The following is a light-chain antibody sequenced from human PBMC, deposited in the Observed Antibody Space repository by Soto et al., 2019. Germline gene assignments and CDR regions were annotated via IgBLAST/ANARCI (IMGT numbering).Light chain of an antibody. CDR2: AAS. CDR3: QQFNSYPIT. Sequence: DIQMTQSPSTLSASVGDRVTMTCRASQSIRSWLAWYQQKPGKAPKLLIYAASNLQSGVPSRFSGSGSGTEFTLTIGGLQPDDFATYYCQQFNSYPITFGQGTRLEIK. V-gene: IGKV1-5*01. CDR1: QSIRSW. J-gene: IGKJ5*01.